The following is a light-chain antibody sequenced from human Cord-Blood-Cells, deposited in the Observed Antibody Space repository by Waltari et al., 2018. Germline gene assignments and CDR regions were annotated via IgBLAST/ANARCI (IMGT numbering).Light chain of an antibody. CDR1: QSISSW. V-gene: IGKV1-5*03. CDR2: KAS. CDR3: QQYNSYST. J-gene: IGKJ1*01. Sequence: DIQMTQSPSTLSASVGDRVPITCRASQSISSWLAWYQQKPGKAPKLLSYKASSLESGVPSRFSGSGSGTEFTLTISSLQPDDFATYYCQQYNSYSTFGQGTKVEIK.